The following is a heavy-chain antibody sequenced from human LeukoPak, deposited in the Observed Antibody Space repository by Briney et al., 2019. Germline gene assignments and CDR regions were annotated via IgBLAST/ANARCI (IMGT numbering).Heavy chain of an antibody. CDR1: GGTFSSYA. CDR2: IIPIFGTA. CDR3: ARSDSSSWYGQYYFDY. D-gene: IGHD6-13*01. J-gene: IGHJ4*02. Sequence: SVKVSCKASGGTFSSYAISWVRQAPGRGLEWMGGIIPIFGTANYAQKFQGRVTITADESTSTAYMELSSLRSEDTAVYYCARSDSSSWYGQYYFDYWGQGTLVTVSS. V-gene: IGHV1-69*13.